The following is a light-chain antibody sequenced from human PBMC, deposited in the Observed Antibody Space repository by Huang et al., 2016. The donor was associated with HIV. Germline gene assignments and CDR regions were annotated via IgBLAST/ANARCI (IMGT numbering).Light chain of an antibody. Sequence: EIVMTQSPATLSVSPGERATLSCRASQSISSNLAWYQQKPGQAPRLLIHGASTRATGIPARFIGSGYGTEFTLTISSLQSADFAVYHCQQYNNWPYTFGQGTKLEIK. V-gene: IGKV3-15*01. J-gene: IGKJ2*01. CDR1: QSISSN. CDR3: QQYNNWPYT. CDR2: GAS.